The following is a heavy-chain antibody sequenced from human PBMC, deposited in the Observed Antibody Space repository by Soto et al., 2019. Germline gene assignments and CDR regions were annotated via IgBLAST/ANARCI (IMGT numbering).Heavy chain of an antibody. CDR1: GGYIRGGYYS. Sequence: PSETLSLTCAVSGGYIRGGYYSWSWIRQPPGKGLEWIGFICSSVSTYYNSSLKSRVTIAVDRSKNHFFLNLTSVTAADTALYFCARLQVYDFWSGSVPMDVWGQGTTVAVSS. CDR2: ICSSVST. CDR3: ARLQVYDFWSGSVPMDV. V-gene: IGHV4-30-2*01. J-gene: IGHJ6*02. D-gene: IGHD3-3*01.